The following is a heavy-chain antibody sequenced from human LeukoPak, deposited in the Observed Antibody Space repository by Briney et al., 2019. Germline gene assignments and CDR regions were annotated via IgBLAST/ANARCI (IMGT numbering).Heavy chain of an antibody. CDR1: GFTVSSNY. J-gene: IGHJ3*02. CDR3: ANLCSGGSCYSDAFDI. CDR2: IYSGGST. V-gene: IGHV3-53*05. Sequence: GGSLRLSCAASGFTVSSNYMSWVRQAPGKGLEWVSVIYSGGSTYYADSVKGRFTISRDNSKNTLYLQMNSLRAEDTAVYYCANLCSGGSCYSDAFDIWGQGTMVTVSS. D-gene: IGHD2-15*01.